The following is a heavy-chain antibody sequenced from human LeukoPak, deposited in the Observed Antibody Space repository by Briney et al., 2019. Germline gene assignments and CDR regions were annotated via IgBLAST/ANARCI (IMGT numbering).Heavy chain of an antibody. Sequence: SETLSLTCTVSGGSISSYYWSWIRQPPTKGLEWIGYIYYSGSTNYNPSLKSRVTISVDTSKNQFSLKLNSVTAADTAVYYCASNMVTASEDYLDYWGQGTLVTVSS. CDR2: IYYSGST. J-gene: IGHJ4*02. CDR1: GGSISSYY. CDR3: ASNMVTASEDYLDY. D-gene: IGHD2-21*02. V-gene: IGHV4-59*01.